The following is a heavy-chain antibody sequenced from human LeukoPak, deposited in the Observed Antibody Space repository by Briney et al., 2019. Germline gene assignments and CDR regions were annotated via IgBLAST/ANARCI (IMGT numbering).Heavy chain of an antibody. Sequence: GGSLRLSCAASGFNFGIYSLNWVRQAPGKGLEWLSYISAGSTIYYADSVKGRFTISRDNAKNTLYLQMNSLRAEDTAVYYCARGFWTGVEYWGQGALVTVSS. CDR3: ARGFWTGVEY. J-gene: IGHJ4*02. CDR1: GFNFGIYS. V-gene: IGHV3-48*04. CDR2: ISAGSTI. D-gene: IGHD3/OR15-3a*01.